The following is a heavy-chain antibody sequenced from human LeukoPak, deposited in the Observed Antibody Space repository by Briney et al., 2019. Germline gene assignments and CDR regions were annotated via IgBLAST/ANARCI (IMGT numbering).Heavy chain of an antibody. CDR2: ITGNGGST. CDR3: AKDAVAPGSGGDYFDY. D-gene: IGHD3-10*01. CDR1: GFTFRSNA. Sequence: GRSLRLSCAASGFTFRSNAMSWVRQAPGKGLEWVSVITGNGGSTYYADSVKGRFTISRDNSKNTLSLQMNSLRAEDTAVYYCAKDAVAPGSGGDYFDYWGQGTLVTVSS. V-gene: IGHV3-23*01. J-gene: IGHJ4*02.